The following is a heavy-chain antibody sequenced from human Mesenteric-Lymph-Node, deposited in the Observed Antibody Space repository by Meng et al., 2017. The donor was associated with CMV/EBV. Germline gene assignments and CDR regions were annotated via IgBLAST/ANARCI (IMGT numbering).Heavy chain of an antibody. V-gene: IGHV4-61*01. CDR2: IYYSGST. CDR3: ASGYCSSTSCYTSDY. J-gene: IGHJ4*02. D-gene: IGHD2-2*02. Sequence: SETLSLTCTVSGVPASRAYYYWSWIRQPPGKGLEWIGYIYYSGSTNYNSSLKSRLTISVDTSKNQFSLRLGSVTVADTAVYYCASGYCSSTSCYTSDYWGQGSLVTVSS. CDR1: GVPASRAYYY.